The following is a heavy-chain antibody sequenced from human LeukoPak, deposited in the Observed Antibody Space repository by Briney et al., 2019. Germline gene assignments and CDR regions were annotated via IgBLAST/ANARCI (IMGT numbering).Heavy chain of an antibody. D-gene: IGHD6-13*01. CDR2: IYSRGGT. J-gene: IGHJ4*02. V-gene: IGHV3-53*01. Sequence: SGGSLRLSCAASGFSVSNNYMNWVRQAPGEGLEWVSLIYSRGGTSYADSVKGRFTISRDSSKNTLFLQMNSLRVEDTAVYYYARDPPGIAASGTYYWGQGTLVTVSS. CDR3: ARDPPGIAASGTYY. CDR1: GFSVSNNY.